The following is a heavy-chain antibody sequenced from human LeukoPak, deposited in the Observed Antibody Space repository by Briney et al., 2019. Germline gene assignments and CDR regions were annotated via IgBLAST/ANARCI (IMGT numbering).Heavy chain of an antibody. V-gene: IGHV1-2*02. CDR2: INPNSDGT. D-gene: IGHD6-6*01. CDR1: GYTFTGYY. J-gene: IGHJ4*02. Sequence: GASVKVSCKASGYTFTGYYMHWVRQAPGQGLEWMGWINPNSDGTNSAQKFQGRVTMTRDTSISTVYMELSSLRPDGTAVYYCARKRIAAPIDYWGQGTLVTVSS. CDR3: ARKRIAAPIDY.